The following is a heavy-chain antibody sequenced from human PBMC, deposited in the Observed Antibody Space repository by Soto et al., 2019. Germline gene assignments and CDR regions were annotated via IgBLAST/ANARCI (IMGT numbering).Heavy chain of an antibody. CDR2: IYSGGST. D-gene: IGHD1-26*01. CDR1: GFTVSSNY. V-gene: IGHV3-53*01. Sequence: LRLSCPASGFTVSSNYRSWVRQAPGKGLEWVSVIYSGGSTYYADSVKGRFTISRDNSKNTLYLQMNSLRAEDTAVYYCARVGSGSYPEPLDYWGQGTLVTVS. J-gene: IGHJ4*02. CDR3: ARVGSGSYPEPLDY.